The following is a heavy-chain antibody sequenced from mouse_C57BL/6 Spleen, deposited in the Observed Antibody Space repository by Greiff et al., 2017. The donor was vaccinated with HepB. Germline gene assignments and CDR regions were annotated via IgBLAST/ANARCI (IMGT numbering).Heavy chain of an antibody. CDR3: ASLDSSGLYYAMDY. V-gene: IGHV3-6*01. CDR2: ISYDGSN. D-gene: IGHD3-2*02. CDR1: GYSITSGYY. Sequence: EVKLMESGPGLVKPSQSLSLTCSVTGYSITSGYYWNWIRQFPGNRLEWMGYISYDGSNNYNPSLKNRISITRDTSKNQFFLKLNSVTTEDTATYYCASLDSSGLYYAMDYWGQGTSVTVSS. J-gene: IGHJ4*01.